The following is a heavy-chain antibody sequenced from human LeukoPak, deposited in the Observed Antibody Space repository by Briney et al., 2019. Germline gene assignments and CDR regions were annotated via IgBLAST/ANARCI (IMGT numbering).Heavy chain of an antibody. Sequence: SETLSLTCAVYGGSFSGHYWSWIRQPPGKGLEWIGEINHSGSTNYNPSLKSRVTISVDTFKNQFSLKLSSVTAADTAVYYCASTFLEYVSGNYSNFWGHGTLVTVSS. V-gene: IGHV4-34*01. J-gene: IGHJ4*01. CDR2: INHSGST. CDR1: GGSFSGHY. CDR3: ASTFLEYVSGNYSNF. D-gene: IGHD3-10*01.